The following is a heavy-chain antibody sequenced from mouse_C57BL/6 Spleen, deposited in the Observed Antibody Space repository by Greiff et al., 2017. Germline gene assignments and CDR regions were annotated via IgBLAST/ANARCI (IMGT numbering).Heavy chain of an antibody. CDR3: ARKGNYDDDGFDY. D-gene: IGHD2-4*01. CDR2: IYPGDGDT. CDR1: GYAFSSSW. Sequence: QVQLKQSGPELVKPGASVKISCKASGYAFSSSWMNWVKQRPGKGLEWIGRIYPGDGDTNYNGKLKGQATLTADKSSSTAYMQLSSLTSEDSAVYFCARKGNYDDDGFDYWGQGTTLTVSS. J-gene: IGHJ2*01. V-gene: IGHV1-82*01.